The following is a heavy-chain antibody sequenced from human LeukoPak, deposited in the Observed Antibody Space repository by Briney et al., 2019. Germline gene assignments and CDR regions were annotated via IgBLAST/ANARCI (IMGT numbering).Heavy chain of an antibody. CDR1: GYTFTIHH. V-gene: IGHV1-2*02. CDR3: ASIVGATGNFDY. Sequence: ASVKVSCKASGYTFTIHHIQWVRQAPGQGLEWMGWINPNSGGTNYAQKFQGRVTMTRDTSISTAYMELSRLRSDDTAVYYCASIVGATGNFDYWGQGTLVTVSS. CDR2: INPNSGGT. J-gene: IGHJ4*02. D-gene: IGHD1-26*01.